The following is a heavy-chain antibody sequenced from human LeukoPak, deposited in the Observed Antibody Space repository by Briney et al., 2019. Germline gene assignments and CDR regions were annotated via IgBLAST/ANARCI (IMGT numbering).Heavy chain of an antibody. CDR3: ARSPVEPTFPYYYYYYYMDV. D-gene: IGHD2/OR15-2a*01. J-gene: IGHJ6*03. CDR2: INAGKGYT. Sequence: ASMKVSCKASGYTFTSYALHWVRQAPGQRLEWMGWINAGKGYTKYSQEFQGRVTITRDTSASTAYMELSSLRSDDTAVYYCARSPVEPTFPYYYYYYYMDVWGKGTTVTISS. CDR1: GYTFTSYA. V-gene: IGHV1-3*01.